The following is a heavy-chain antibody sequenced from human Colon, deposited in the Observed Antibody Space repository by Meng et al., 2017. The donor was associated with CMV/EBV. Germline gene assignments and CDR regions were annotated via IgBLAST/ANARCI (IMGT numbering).Heavy chain of an antibody. V-gene: IGHV4-31*03. CDR2: IYYTGST. D-gene: IGHD2-15*01. J-gene: IGHJ4*02. CDR1: GGSISSGGYY. CDR3: ARDPGSGPDY. Sequence: CTVSGGSISSGGYYWGWIRQHPGKGLEWIGYIYYTGSTYYNPSLKSRVVISGDTSKNQFSLKLSSVTAADTAVYFCARDPGSGPDYWGQGTLVTVSS.